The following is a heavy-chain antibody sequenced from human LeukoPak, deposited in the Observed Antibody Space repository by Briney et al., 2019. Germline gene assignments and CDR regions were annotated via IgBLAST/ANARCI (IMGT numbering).Heavy chain of an antibody. D-gene: IGHD6-6*01. V-gene: IGHV4-59*08. CDR2: IYYSGST. Sequence: SETLSLTCTVSGGSISSYYWSWIRQPPGKGLEWIGYIYYSGSTNYNPSLKSRVTISVDTSKNQFSLKLSSVTAADTAVYYCARQEEYSSSSYYYYYGMDVWGQGTTVTVSS. CDR3: ARQEEYSSSSYYYYYGMDV. J-gene: IGHJ6*02. CDR1: GGSISSYY.